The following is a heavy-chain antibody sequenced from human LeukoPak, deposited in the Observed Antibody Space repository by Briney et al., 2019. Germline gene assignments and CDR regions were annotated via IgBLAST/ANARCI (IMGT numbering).Heavy chain of an antibody. CDR2: IYYSGST. CDR3: ARNMGGYSYGDAVDY. D-gene: IGHD5-18*01. CDR1: GGSISSGGYY. V-gene: IGHV4-61*08. Sequence: TPSETLSLTCTVSGGSISSGGYYWSWIRQPPGKGLEWIGYIYYSGSTNYNPSLKSRVTISVDTSKNQFSLKLSSVTAADTAVYYCARNMGGYSYGDAVDYWGQGTLVTVSS. J-gene: IGHJ4*02.